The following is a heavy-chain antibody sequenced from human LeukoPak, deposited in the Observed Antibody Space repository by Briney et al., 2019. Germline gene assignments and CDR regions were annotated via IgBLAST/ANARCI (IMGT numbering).Heavy chain of an antibody. J-gene: IGHJ4*02. Sequence: PSETLSLTCTVSGGSISSYYWSWIRQPPGKGLEWIGYIYYSGSTNYNPSLKSRVTISVDTSKNQFSLKLSSVTAADTAVYSCARRGIVDSSRKYSFDYWGQGTLVTVSS. CDR3: ARRGIVDSSRKYSFDY. V-gene: IGHV4-59*08. CDR2: IYYSGST. D-gene: IGHD6-13*01. CDR1: GGSISSYY.